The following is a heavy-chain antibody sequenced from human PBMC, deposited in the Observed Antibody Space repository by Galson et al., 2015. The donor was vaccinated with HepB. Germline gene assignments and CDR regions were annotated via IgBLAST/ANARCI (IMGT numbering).Heavy chain of an antibody. Sequence: QSGAEVTKPGASVKVSCTASGYTFSTYSIAWVRQAPGQGLEWMGWISPYHRYTNYTQKLQGRVTMTTDTSTSTAYMELRSLRSDDTAVYYCARGALVVVVGATQNNWFDPWGQGTLVTVSS. CDR3: ARGALVVVVGATQNNWFDP. V-gene: IGHV1-18*01. CDR1: GYTFSTYS. J-gene: IGHJ5*02. CDR2: ISPYHRYT. D-gene: IGHD2-15*01.